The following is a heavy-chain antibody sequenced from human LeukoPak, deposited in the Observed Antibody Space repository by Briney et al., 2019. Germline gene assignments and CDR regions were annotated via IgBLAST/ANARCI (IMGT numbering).Heavy chain of an antibody. D-gene: IGHD2-21*01. V-gene: IGHV3-48*01. CDR3: ARNSGELGA. CDR2: ISSSGSAI. J-gene: IGHJ5*02. CDR1: GFPLSSYS. Sequence: GGSLRLSCAASGFPLSSYSINWVRQAPGRGLEWVSYISSSGSAIYYVDSVKGRFTVSRDNAKNSLFLQMNSLRAEDTAVYYCARNSGELGAWGQGTLVTVSS.